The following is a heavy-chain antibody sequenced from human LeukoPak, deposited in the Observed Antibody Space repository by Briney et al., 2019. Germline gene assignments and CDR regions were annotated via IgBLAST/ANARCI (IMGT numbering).Heavy chain of an antibody. CDR2: IYTSGST. J-gene: IGHJ4*02. CDR1: GGSISSGSYY. V-gene: IGHV4-61*02. D-gene: IGHD3-3*01. Sequence: PSETLSLTCTVSGGSISSGSYYWSWIRQPAGKGLEWIGRIYTSGSTNYNPSLKSRVTISVDTSKNQFSLKLSSVTAADTAVYYCAREGIFGVVIPDYWGQGTLVTVSS. CDR3: AREGIFGVVIPDY.